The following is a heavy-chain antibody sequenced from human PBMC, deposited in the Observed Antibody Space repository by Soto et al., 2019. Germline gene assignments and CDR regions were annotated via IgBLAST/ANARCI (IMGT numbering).Heavy chain of an antibody. J-gene: IGHJ4*02. D-gene: IGHD1-26*01. CDR2: VSIGGST. V-gene: IGHV3-23*01. CDR3: AKRRGASGHFDY. CDR1: GFTFSSYA. Sequence: GGSLRLSCAASGFTFSSYAMGWVRQGPGKGLEWVAVVSIGGSTHYADSVRGRFTISRDNSKNTLSLQMNSLTAEDTAVYFCAKRRGASGHFDYWGQGALVTVSS.